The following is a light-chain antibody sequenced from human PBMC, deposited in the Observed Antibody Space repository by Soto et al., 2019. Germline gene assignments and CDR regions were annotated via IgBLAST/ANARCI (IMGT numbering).Light chain of an antibody. V-gene: IGKV1-33*01. CDR1: QDIRKH. CDR3: QQYDKFPKK. CDR2: DAS. J-gene: IGKJ1*01. Sequence: DVQMTQSPSSLSASVGDRVTITCQASQDIRKHLAWYQQKPGKAPKLLISDASDLQTGDPSRFSGRGSRADYFFSISSLQPEDVRKYYCQQYDKFPKKFGQGTKVDIK.